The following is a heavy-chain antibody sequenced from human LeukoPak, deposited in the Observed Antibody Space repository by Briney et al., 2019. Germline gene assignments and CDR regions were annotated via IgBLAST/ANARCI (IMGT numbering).Heavy chain of an antibody. D-gene: IGHD3-16*02. CDR3: AKTTGDYVWGSYSYFTFDYFDY. V-gene: IGHV1-8*01. CDR1: GYTFTSYD. J-gene: IGHJ4*02. Sequence: ASVTVSYKASGYTFTSYDSNWVRQAAGRGREGVGWMNPKRGNTGYAQKLQGRVTMTRNTSISTASMELSSLRSEDKAVYYCAKTTGDYVWGSYSYFTFDYFDYWGQGTLVTVSS. CDR2: MNPKRGNT.